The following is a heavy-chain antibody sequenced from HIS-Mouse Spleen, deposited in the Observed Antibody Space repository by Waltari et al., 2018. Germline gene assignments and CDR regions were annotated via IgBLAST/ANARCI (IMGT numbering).Heavy chain of an antibody. CDR1: GGSISSICYY. J-gene: IGHJ2*01. CDR3: AREIPYSSSWYDWYFDL. CDR2: IYYSGST. D-gene: IGHD6-13*01. V-gene: IGHV4-39*07. Sequence: QLQLQESGPGLVKPSETLSLTCTVPGGSISSICYYWGGVRQPPGKGLEWIGSIYYSGSTYYNPSLKSRVTISVDTSKNQFSLKLSSVTAADTAVYYCAREIPYSSSWYDWYFDLWGRGTLVTVSS.